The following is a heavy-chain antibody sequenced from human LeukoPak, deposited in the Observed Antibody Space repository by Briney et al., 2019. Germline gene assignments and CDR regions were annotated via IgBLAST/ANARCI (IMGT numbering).Heavy chain of an antibody. CDR3: ARGEGYCSSTSCYRRFWFDP. V-gene: IGHV1-18*01. J-gene: IGHJ5*02. D-gene: IGHD2-2*02. CDR1: GYTFTSYG. Sequence: ASVKVSCKASGYTFTSYGISWVRQAPGQGLEWMGWISAYNGNTNYAQKLQGRVTMTTDTSTSTAYMELRSLRSDDTAVYYCARGEGYCSSTSCYRRFWFDPWGQGTLVTVSS. CDR2: ISAYNGNT.